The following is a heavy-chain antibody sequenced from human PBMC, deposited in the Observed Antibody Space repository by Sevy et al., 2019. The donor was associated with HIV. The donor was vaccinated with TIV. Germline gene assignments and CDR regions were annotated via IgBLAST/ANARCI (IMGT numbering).Heavy chain of an antibody. D-gene: IGHD1-7*01. J-gene: IGHJ4*02. Sequence: GGSLRLSCAASGFSFSSYAMSWVRQAPGKGLEWVSAISGSGGSTYYADSVKGRFTISRDNSKNTLYLQMNSLRAEDSAVYYCAKDRQWTGTTGRTDLVGYFDYWGQGPLVTVSS. CDR2: ISGSGGST. CDR3: AKDRQWTGTTGRTDLVGYFDY. CDR1: GFSFSSYA. V-gene: IGHV3-23*01.